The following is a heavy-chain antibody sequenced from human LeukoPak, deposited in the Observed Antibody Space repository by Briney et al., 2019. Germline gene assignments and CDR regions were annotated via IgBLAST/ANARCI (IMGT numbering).Heavy chain of an antibody. D-gene: IGHD6-13*01. CDR1: GGSISSGGYY. V-gene: IGHV4-31*03. CDR2: IYYSGST. CDR3: ARTLPLSSSWFSNWFDP. Sequence: KPSQTLSLTCTVSGGSISSGGYYWSWIRQHPGKGLEWIGYIYYSGSTYYNPSLKSRVTISVDTSKNQFSLKLSSVTAADTAVYYCARTLPLSSSWFSNWFDPWAQGTLVTVSS. J-gene: IGHJ5*02.